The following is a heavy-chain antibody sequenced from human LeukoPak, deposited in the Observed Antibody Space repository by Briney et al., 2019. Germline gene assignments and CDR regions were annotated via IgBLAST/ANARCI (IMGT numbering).Heavy chain of an antibody. V-gene: IGHV3-30*18. D-gene: IGHD4-17*01. CDR3: AKDSATVTPYYFDS. Sequence: GGSLRLSCAASGFTFSSYGMHWVRQAPGKGLEWVAVISYDGSNKYYADSVKGRFTISRDNSKNTLYLQMNSLRAEDTAVYYCAKDSATVTPYYFDSWGQGTLVTVSS. CDR1: GFTFSSYG. J-gene: IGHJ4*02. CDR2: ISYDGSNK.